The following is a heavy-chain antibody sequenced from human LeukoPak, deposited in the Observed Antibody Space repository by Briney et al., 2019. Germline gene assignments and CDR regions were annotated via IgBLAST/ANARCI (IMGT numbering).Heavy chain of an antibody. D-gene: IGHD5-18*01. CDR1: GYTFTGYY. J-gene: IGHJ6*03. V-gene: IGHV1-2*02. CDR3: ARGDTTMVTDGYYYYYMDV. CDR2: INPNSGGT. Sequence: ASVKVSCKASGYTFTGYYIHWVRQAPGQGLEWMGWINPNSGGTNYAQKFQGRVTMTRDTSISTAYMELRRLRSDGTAVYYCARGDTTMVTDGYYYYYMDVWGKGTTVTVSS.